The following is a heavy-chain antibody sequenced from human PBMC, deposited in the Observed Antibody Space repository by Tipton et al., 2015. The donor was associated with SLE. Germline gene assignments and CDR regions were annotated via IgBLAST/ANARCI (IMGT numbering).Heavy chain of an antibody. CDR3: ARVPVRTTGGFGRFRMDV. J-gene: IGHJ6*04. CDR1: GYTFTSYG. D-gene: IGHD1-1*01. V-gene: IGHV1-18*01. Sequence: QLVQSGAEVKKPGASVKVSCKASGYTFTSYGISWVRQAPGQGLEWMGWIGAYNGNTNYAQKLQGRVTMTTDTSTSTAYMELNSLRSEDTAVYYCARVPVRTTGGFGRFRMDVWGKGTTVTVSS. CDR2: IGAYNGNT.